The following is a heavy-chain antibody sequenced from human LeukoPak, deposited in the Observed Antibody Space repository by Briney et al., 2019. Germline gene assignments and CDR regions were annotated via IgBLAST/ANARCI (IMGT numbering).Heavy chain of an antibody. CDR2: ISSSSSYI. D-gene: IGHD6-19*01. J-gene: IGHJ4*02. V-gene: IGHV3-21*01. CDR1: GFTFSSYS. Sequence: SGGSLRLSCAASGFTFSSYSMNWVRQAPGKGLEWVSYISSSSSYIYYADSVKGRFTISRDNAKNSLYLQMNSLRAEDTAVYYCVRDLTGMAVTITYPYWGQGTLVTVSS. CDR3: VRDLTGMAVTITYPY.